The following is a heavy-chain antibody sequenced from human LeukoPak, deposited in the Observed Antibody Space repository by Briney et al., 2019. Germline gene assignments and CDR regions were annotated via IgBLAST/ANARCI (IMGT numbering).Heavy chain of an antibody. CDR1: GGSISSSTYY. Sequence: SETLSLNCTVSGGSISSSTYYWGWIRQPPGKGLEWIGTIYYSGSTYYNPSLKSRVTISVDTSKNQFSLKLSSVTAADTAVYYCASGGYCSSTSCSYDAFDIWGQGTMVTVSS. J-gene: IGHJ3*02. CDR2: IYYSGST. V-gene: IGHV4-39*07. D-gene: IGHD2-2*01. CDR3: ASGGYCSSTSCSYDAFDI.